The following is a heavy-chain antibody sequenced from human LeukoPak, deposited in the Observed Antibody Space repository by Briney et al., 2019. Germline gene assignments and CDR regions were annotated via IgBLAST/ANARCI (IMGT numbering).Heavy chain of an antibody. V-gene: IGHV4-59*01. D-gene: IGHD4-17*01. CDR3: ARGDGDYDYYYYYGMDV. Sequence: SETLSLTCTVSGGSISSYYWSWIRQPPGKGLGWIGYIYYSGSTNYNPSLKSRVTISVDTSKNQFSLKLSSVTAAGTAVYYCARGDGDYDYYYYYGMDVWGKGTTVTVSS. CDR1: GGSISSYY. CDR2: IYYSGST. J-gene: IGHJ6*04.